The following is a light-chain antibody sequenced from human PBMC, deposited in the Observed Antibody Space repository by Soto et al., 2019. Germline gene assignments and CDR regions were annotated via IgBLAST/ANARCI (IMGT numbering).Light chain of an antibody. J-gene: IGLJ2*01. CDR2: EVN. CDR1: SSDVGSYNR. Sequence: QSVLTQPPSVSGSPGQSVTISCTGTSSDVGSYNRVSWYQQPPGTAPKLMIYEVNNRPSGVPDRFSGSKSGNTASLTISGLQAEDEADYYCSSYTSRTTVVFGGGTKVTVL. CDR3: SSYTSRTTVV. V-gene: IGLV2-18*02.